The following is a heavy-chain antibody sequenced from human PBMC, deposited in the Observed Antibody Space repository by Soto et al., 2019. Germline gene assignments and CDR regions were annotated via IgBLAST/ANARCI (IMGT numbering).Heavy chain of an antibody. D-gene: IGHD6-13*01. CDR2: IYSGGST. Sequence: GGSLRLSCAASGFTVSSNYMSWVRQAPGKGLEWVSVIYSGGSTYYADSVKGRFTISRDNSKNTLYLQMNSLRAEDTAVYYCARGNSSSWYYYYYYMDVWGKGTTVTVSS. CDR1: GFTVSSNY. J-gene: IGHJ6*03. CDR3: ARGNSSSWYYYYYYMDV. V-gene: IGHV3-66*01.